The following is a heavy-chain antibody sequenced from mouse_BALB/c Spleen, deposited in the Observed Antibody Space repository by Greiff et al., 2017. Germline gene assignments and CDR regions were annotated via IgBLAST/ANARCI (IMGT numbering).Heavy chain of an antibody. D-gene: IGHD2-3*01. CDR2: ISYSGST. Sequence: EVQLQESGPSLVKPSQTLSLTCSVTGDSITSGYWNWIRKFPGNKLEYMGYISYSGSTYYNPSLKSRISITRDTSKNQYYLQLNSVTTEDTATYYCARYEDGYYLYYFDYWGQGTTLTVSS. V-gene: IGHV3-8*02. CDR1: GDSITSGY. J-gene: IGHJ2*01. CDR3: ARYEDGYYLYYFDY.